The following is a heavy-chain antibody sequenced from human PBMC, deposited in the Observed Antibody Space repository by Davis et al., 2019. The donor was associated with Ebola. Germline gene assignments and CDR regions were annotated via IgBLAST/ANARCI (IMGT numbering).Heavy chain of an antibody. V-gene: IGHV3-23*01. CDR3: AKERSRYYDSSGYYYRDAFDI. CDR2: ISGSGGST. D-gene: IGHD3-22*01. J-gene: IGHJ3*02. Sequence: GESLKISCAASGFTFSSYAMSWVRQAPGKGLEWVSAISGSGGSTYYADSVKGRFTISRDNSKNTLYLQMNSLRAEDTAVYYCAKERSRYYDSSGYYYRDAFDIWGQGTMVTVSS. CDR1: GFTFSSYA.